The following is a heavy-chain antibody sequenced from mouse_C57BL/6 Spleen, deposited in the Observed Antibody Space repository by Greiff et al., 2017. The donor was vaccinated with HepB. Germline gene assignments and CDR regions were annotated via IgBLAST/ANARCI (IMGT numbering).Heavy chain of an antibody. CDR2: INPNNGGT. CDR1: GYTFTDYY. D-gene: IGHD1-1*01. Sequence: EVQLQQSGPELVKPGASVKISCKASGYTFTDYYMNWVKQSHGKSLEWIGDINPNNGGTSYNQKFKGKATLTVDKSSSTAYMELRSLTTEDSAVYDCARSKFSYYYGSRYAMDYWGQGTSVTVAS. V-gene: IGHV1-26*01. CDR3: ARSKFSYYYGSRYAMDY. J-gene: IGHJ4*01.